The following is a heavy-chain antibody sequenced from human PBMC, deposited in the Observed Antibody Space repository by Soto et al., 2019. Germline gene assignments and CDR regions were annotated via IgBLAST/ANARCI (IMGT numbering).Heavy chain of an antibody. CDR1: GYTFTSSG. V-gene: IGHV1-18*01. CDR3: VREMLTRSGPQNFFDY. J-gene: IGHJ4*02. Sequence: QVQLVQSEGELRQPGASVTVSCRASGYTFTSSGIIWVRQAPGQGLEWMGYISPNSGATTYAQNLQGRLTLTTDTSPSTADIELRSPSSDDTAIYYCVREMLTRSGPQNFFDYWGQGALVTVSS. CDR2: ISPNSGAT. D-gene: IGHD6-25*01.